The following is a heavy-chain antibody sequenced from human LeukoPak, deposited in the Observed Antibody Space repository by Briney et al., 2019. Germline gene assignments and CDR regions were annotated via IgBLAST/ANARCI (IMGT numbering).Heavy chain of an antibody. V-gene: IGHV1-2*06. CDR2: IIPNSGGT. CDR1: GYTFTGYY. Sequence: EASVKVSCKASGYTFTGYYMHWVRQAPGQGLEWMGRIIPNSGGTKYAQKFQGRVTMTRDTSITTAYMELSRLRSDDTAVYYCARDRAYDREFDSWGQGTLVTVS. D-gene: IGHD3-3*01. CDR3: ARDRAYDREFDS. J-gene: IGHJ4*02.